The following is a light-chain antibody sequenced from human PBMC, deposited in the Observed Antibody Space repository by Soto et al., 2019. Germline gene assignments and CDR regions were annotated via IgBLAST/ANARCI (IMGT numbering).Light chain of an antibody. CDR1: QSVTTY. Sequence: SRSPRDKAYHSCRASQSVTTYLAWYQQKPGQAPRLLIYDSSNRATGIPARFSGSGSGTDFSLTIRSPESDGFPVNSCQPLVRRVTFGGQTKVDIK. CDR3: QPLVRRVT. V-gene: IGKV3-11*01. CDR2: DSS. J-gene: IGKJ4*01.